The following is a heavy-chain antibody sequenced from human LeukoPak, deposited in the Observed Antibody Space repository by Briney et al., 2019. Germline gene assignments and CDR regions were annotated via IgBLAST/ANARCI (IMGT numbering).Heavy chain of an antibody. CDR2: IYTSGST. J-gene: IGHJ4*02. Sequence: SETLSLTCTVSGASISSYYWSWIRKPAGKGLEWIGRIYTSGSTNYNPSLKSRVTISVDTSKNQFSLKLSSVTAADTAVYYCARGTTYNQYYYDSSGYYSFDYWGQGTLVTVSS. CDR3: ARGTTYNQYYYDSSGYYSFDY. D-gene: IGHD3-22*01. CDR1: GASISSYY. V-gene: IGHV4-4*07.